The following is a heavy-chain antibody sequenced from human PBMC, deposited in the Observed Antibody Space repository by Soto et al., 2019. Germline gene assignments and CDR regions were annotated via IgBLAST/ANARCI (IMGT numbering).Heavy chain of an antibody. J-gene: IGHJ4*02. V-gene: IGHV3-23*01. Sequence: EVQLLESGGGLVQPGGSLRLSCAASGFTFSSYAMSWVRQAPGKGLEWVSAISGSGGSTYYADSVKGRFTISRDNSKNTLYLQMNSLRTEYTAVYYCAKDLRNYYGSGRYVNRPDGADYWGQGTLVTVSS. CDR1: GFTFSSYA. CDR2: ISGSGGST. D-gene: IGHD3-10*01. CDR3: AKDLRNYYGSGRYVNRPDGADY.